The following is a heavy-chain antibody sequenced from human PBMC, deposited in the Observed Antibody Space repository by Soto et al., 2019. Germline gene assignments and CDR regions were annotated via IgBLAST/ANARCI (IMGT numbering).Heavy chain of an antibody. D-gene: IGHD3-22*01. Sequence: EVRLVESGGGPVESGRSLSLSCSGFGFTFANYALTWVRQAPGKGLEWLGFISSEANGGTTDYAAFLRGRATISRDDSKGIAYLEIKRLQSDDTAIYYCTRFYYEDRGYFVYWGQGTRVAVSS. CDR1: GFTFANYA. CDR2: ISSEANGGTT. CDR3: TRFYYEDRGYFVY. V-gene: IGHV3-49*04. J-gene: IGHJ4*02.